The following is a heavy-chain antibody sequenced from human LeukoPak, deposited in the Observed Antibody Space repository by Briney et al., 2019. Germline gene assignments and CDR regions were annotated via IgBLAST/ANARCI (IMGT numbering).Heavy chain of an antibody. V-gene: IGHV3-23*01. Sequence: GGSLRLSCAASGFTFSSYAMSWVRQAPGKGLEWVSAISGSGGSTYYADSVKGRFTISRDNSKNTLYLQMNSLRAEDTAVYCCAKGSFSSSWYSYYFDYWGQGTLVTVSS. CDR1: GFTFSSYA. CDR2: ISGSGGST. CDR3: AKGSFSSSWYSYYFDY. D-gene: IGHD6-13*01. J-gene: IGHJ4*02.